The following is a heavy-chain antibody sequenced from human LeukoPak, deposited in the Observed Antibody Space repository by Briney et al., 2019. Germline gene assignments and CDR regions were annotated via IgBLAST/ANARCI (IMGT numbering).Heavy chain of an antibody. Sequence: ASVKVSCKASGYTFTGYYMHWVRQAPGQGLEWMGWINPNSGGTNYAPTLQGRVTMTTDTSTRTAYMEMRSLRSDDTAVYYCARTSSDYYLFDYWGQGTLVTVSS. CDR1: GYTFTGYY. J-gene: IGHJ4*02. CDR2: INPNSGGT. V-gene: IGHV1-2*02. D-gene: IGHD3-22*01. CDR3: ARTSSDYYLFDY.